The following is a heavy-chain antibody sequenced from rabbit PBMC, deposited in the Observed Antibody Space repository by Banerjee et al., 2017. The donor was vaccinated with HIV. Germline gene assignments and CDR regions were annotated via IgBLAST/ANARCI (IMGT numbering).Heavy chain of an antibody. V-gene: IGHV1S45*01. D-gene: IGHD6-1*01. CDR3: ARNAYGYLYTTRLDL. Sequence: EESGGDLVKPEGSLTLTCTASGFSFSSGYWISWVRQAPGKGLEWIGCIDSSGGSTYYASWVNGRFSISKTSSTVDLKMTSLTAADTATYFCARNAYGYLYTTRLDLWGQGTLVTVS. CDR1: GFSFSSGYW. CDR2: IDSSGGST. J-gene: IGHJ3*01.